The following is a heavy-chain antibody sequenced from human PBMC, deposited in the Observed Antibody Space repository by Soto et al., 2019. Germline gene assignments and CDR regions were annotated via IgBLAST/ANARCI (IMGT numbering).Heavy chain of an antibody. CDR2: ISYDGSNK. D-gene: IGHD5-12*01. J-gene: IGHJ4*02. CDR3: AREYSVDY. Sequence: QVQLVESGGGVVQPGRSLRLSCAASGFTFSSYAMHWVRQAPGKGLEWVAVISYDGSNKYYADSVKGRFTISRDNSKNTLYLQMNSLRAEDTAVYYCAREYSVDYWGQGTLVTVSS. V-gene: IGHV3-30-3*01. CDR1: GFTFSSYA.